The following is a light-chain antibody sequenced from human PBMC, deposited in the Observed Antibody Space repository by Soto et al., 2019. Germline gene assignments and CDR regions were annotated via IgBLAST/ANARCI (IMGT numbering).Light chain of an antibody. Sequence: IVMTQSPATLSVSPGERATLSCRASQSVSTNLAWYHQKPGQAPRLLLYGASTRATGIPARFSGSGSGTEFTLTISSLQSEDFAAYYCQQYNNWPLTFGGGTKVEIK. V-gene: IGKV3-15*01. J-gene: IGKJ4*01. CDR2: GAS. CDR3: QQYNNWPLT. CDR1: QSVSTN.